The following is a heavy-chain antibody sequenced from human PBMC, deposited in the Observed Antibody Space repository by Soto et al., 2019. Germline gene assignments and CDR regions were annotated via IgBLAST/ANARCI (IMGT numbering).Heavy chain of an antibody. CDR1: GFTFSTYL. CDR3: ARPRFRGMDV. J-gene: IGHJ6*02. Sequence: GSLRLSCAASGFTFSTYLMSWVRQAPGKGLEWVANIKEDGNEKYYVDSVKGRFTISRDNAKNSLYLQMNSLRAEDTAIYYCARPRFRGMDVWGQGTTVTVSS. CDR2: IKEDGNEK. D-gene: IGHD3-10*01. V-gene: IGHV3-7*03.